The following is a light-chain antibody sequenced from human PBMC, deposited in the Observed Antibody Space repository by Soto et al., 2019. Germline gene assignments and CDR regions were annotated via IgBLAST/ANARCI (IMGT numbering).Light chain of an antibody. CDR2: DVT. V-gene: IGLV2-11*01. Sequence: QSVLTQPRSVSGSPGQSVTISCTGTSSDVGAYSYVSWYQQHPGKAPKLMIYDVTKRPSGVPDRFSGSKSGHTASLTISVLQAEDEADYYCCSYAGSHTLYVFGTGTKVTVL. CDR1: SSDVGAYSY. CDR3: CSYAGSHTLYV. J-gene: IGLJ1*01.